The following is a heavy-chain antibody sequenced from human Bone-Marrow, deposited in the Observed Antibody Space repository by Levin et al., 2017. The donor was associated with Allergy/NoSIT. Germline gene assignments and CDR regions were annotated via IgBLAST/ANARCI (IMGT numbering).Heavy chain of an antibody. D-gene: IGHD3-9*01. J-gene: IGHJ6*02. CDR2: IVVGSGNT. V-gene: IGHV1-58*01. CDR3: AAADLLRYFDWSYGMDV. CDR1: GFTFTSSA. Sequence: GASVKVSCKASGFTFTSSAVQWVRQARGQRLEWIGWIVVGSGNTNYAQKFQERVTITRDMSTSTAYMELSSLRSEDTAVYYCAAADLLRYFDWSYGMDVWGQGTTVTVSS.